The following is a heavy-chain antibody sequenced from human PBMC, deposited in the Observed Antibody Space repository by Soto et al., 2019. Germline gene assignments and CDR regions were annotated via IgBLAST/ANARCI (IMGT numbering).Heavy chain of an antibody. V-gene: IGHV5-51*01. D-gene: IGHD3-22*01. Sequence: GESLKISCKGPGYSFTSYWIGWVRQMPGKGLEWMGIIYPGDSDTRYSPSFQGQVTISADKSISTAYLQWSSLKASDTAMYYCARDYYDSSGYRNFDYWGQGTLVTVSS. CDR2: IYPGDSDT. CDR3: ARDYYDSSGYRNFDY. CDR1: GYSFTSYW. J-gene: IGHJ4*02.